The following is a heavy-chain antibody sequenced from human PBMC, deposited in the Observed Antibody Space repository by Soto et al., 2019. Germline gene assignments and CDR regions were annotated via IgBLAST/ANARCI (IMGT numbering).Heavy chain of an antibody. J-gene: IGHJ6*02. Sequence: QVQLVQSGAEVKKPGSSVKVSCKASGGTFSSYAISWVRQAPGQGLEWVGGIIPIFGTANYAQKFQGRVTITADESTSTAYMELSSLRSEDTAVYYCARGLVDYGDYYYYGMDVWGQGTTVTVSS. CDR3: ARGLVDYGDYYYYGMDV. V-gene: IGHV1-69*01. D-gene: IGHD4-17*01. CDR2: IIPIFGTA. CDR1: GGTFSSYA.